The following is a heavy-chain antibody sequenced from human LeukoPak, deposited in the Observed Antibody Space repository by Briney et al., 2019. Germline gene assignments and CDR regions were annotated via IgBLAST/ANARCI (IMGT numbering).Heavy chain of an antibody. Sequence: GGSLRLSCAASGFTFSSYAMHWVRQAPGKGLEWVAVISYDGSNKYYADSVKGRFTISRDNSKNTLYLQMNSLRAEDTAVYYCVRYGGIYSSSWYYFDYWGQGTLVTVSS. V-gene: IGHV3-30-3*01. CDR3: VRYGGIYSSSWYYFDY. J-gene: IGHJ4*02. CDR2: ISYDGSNK. CDR1: GFTFSSYA. D-gene: IGHD6-13*01.